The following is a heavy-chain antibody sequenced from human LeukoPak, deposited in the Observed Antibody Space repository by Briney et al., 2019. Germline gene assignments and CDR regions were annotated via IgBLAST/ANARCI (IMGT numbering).Heavy chain of an antibody. J-gene: IGHJ3*02. V-gene: IGHV1-8*01. Sequence: ASVKVSCKASGYTFTNYDVNWVRQATGQGLEWMGWMNPNSGNTGYAQKFQGRVTMTRNTSISTAYMELSSLRSEDTAVYYCARLIRIDDAFDIWGQGTMVTVSS. CDR1: GYTFTNYD. CDR3: ARLIRIDDAFDI. D-gene: IGHD1-14*01. CDR2: MNPNSGNT.